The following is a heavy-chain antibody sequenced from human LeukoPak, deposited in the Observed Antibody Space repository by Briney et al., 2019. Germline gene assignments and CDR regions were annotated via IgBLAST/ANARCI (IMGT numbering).Heavy chain of an antibody. D-gene: IGHD7-27*01. Sequence: GGSLRLSCTASGFTFDDYAMSWVRQAPGKGLEWVGFIRSKAYGGTTEYAASVKGRFTISRDDSKSIAYLQMNSLKTEDTAVYYCTRAAGDSSPFDYWGQGTLVTVSS. J-gene: IGHJ4*02. CDR2: IRSKAYGGTT. V-gene: IGHV3-49*04. CDR1: GFTFDDYA. CDR3: TRAAGDSSPFDY.